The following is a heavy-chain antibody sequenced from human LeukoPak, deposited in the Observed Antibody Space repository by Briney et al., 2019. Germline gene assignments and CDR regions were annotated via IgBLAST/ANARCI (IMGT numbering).Heavy chain of an antibody. J-gene: IGHJ4*02. D-gene: IGHD1-26*01. CDR1: GYTFTSYG. V-gene: IGHV1-69*13. Sequence: ASVKVSCKASGYTFTSYGISWVRQAPGQGLEWMGGIIPIFGTANYAQKFQGRVTITADESTSTAYMELSSLRSEDTAVYYCARDGPYSGSYPYWGQGTLVTVSS. CDR3: ARDGPYSGSYPY. CDR2: IIPIFGTA.